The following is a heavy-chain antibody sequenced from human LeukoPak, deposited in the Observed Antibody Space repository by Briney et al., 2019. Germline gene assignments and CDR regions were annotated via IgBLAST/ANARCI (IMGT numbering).Heavy chain of an antibody. CDR2: INHSGST. J-gene: IGHJ4*02. CDR1: GFTFSGCW. CDR3: ARRKLGARGVIIDY. Sequence: GSLRLSCAASGFTFSGCWMTWVRQPPGKGLEWIGEINHSGSTNYNPSLKSRVTISVDTSKNQFSLKLSSVTAADTAVYYCARRKLGARGVIIDYWGQGTLVTVSS. V-gene: IGHV4-34*01. D-gene: IGHD3-10*01.